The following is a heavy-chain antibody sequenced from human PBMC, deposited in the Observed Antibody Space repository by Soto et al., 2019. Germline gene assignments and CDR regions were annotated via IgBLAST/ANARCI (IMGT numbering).Heavy chain of an antibody. J-gene: IGHJ6*02. Sequence: ASVKVSCKGSGYTFTNYGITWVRQAPGQGLEWMGWISDYNGNTFYGKKFQGRVTMTTDTSTRTAYMELKSLRSDDTAVYYCAREGYYSGSGTYSPPRYYGMDAWGQ. CDR3: AREGYYSGSGTYSPPRYYGMDA. D-gene: IGHD3-10*01. V-gene: IGHV1-18*01. CDR2: ISDYNGNT. CDR1: GYTFTNYG.